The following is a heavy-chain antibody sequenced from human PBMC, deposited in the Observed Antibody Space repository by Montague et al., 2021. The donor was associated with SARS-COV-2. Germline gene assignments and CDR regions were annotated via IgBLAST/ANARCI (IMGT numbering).Heavy chain of an antibody. D-gene: IGHD6-13*01. Sequence: SETLFLTCRVSGDSISTSTWWTWVRPTPGKGLEWIGEIFHSGTINYNPFLKSRVSISVDKSNNQFSLRLSSLIAADTAVYYCATLSRRTAAGTRDYFGLDVWGQGTTVVVSS. CDR2: IFHSGTI. CDR3: ATLSRRTAAGTRDYFGLDV. V-gene: IGHV4-4*02. CDR1: GDSISTSTW. J-gene: IGHJ6*02.